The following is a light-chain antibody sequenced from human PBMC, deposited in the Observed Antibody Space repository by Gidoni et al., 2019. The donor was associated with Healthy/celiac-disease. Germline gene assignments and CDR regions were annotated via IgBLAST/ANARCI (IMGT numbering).Light chain of an antibody. J-gene: IGKJ1*01. CDR1: QSVGSNY. CDR2: GAS. Sequence: MVLTQSPGTLSLSPGVRSTLSCRASQSVGSNYLAWYQQKPGQAPRLLIYGASSRATVIPDRFGGSGCGKDFTITSRILEDEDLAVYYWQQYGSFIRTFGQGTKVEIK. V-gene: IGKV3-20*01. CDR3: QQYGSFIRT.